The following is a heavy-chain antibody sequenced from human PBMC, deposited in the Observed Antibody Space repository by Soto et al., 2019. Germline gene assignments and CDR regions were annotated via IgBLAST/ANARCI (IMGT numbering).Heavy chain of an antibody. V-gene: IGHV3-53*01. Sequence: GGSLRLSCAASGFTVSSNYMSWVRQAPGKGLEWVSVIYSGGSTYYADSVKGRFTISRDNSKNTLYLQMNSLRAEDTAVYYCARVLRGDYYYGMDVWGQGTTVTVSS. D-gene: IGHD3-10*01. J-gene: IGHJ6*02. CDR2: IYSGGST. CDR3: ARVLRGDYYYGMDV. CDR1: GFTVSSNY.